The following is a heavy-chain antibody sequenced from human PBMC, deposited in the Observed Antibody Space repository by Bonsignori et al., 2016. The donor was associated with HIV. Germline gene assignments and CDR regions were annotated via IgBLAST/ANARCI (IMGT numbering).Heavy chain of an antibody. V-gene: IGHV4-34*01. D-gene: IGHD2-2*01. CDR2: INHIGTS. J-gene: IGHJ4*02. Sequence: RQAPGKGLEWIGEINHIGTSNYNPSLKSRVTLSVATSKSQFSLRLRSVTAADTAVYYCARGSSSSPFDSWGQGTLVTVSS. CDR3: ARGSSSSPFDS.